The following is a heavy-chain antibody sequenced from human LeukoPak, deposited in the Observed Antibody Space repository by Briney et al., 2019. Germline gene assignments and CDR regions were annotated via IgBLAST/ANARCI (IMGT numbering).Heavy chain of an antibody. CDR3: AKEGSLNIIVPVAYFDY. Sequence: GGSLRLSCAASGFTFSSYGMHWVRQAPGKGLEWVAFIRYDGSNKYYADSVKGRFTISSDNSKNTLYLQMNSLRAEDTAAYYCAKEGSLNIIVPVAYFDYWGQGTLVTVSS. J-gene: IGHJ4*02. D-gene: IGHD2-2*01. CDR2: IRYDGSNK. CDR1: GFTFSSYG. V-gene: IGHV3-30*02.